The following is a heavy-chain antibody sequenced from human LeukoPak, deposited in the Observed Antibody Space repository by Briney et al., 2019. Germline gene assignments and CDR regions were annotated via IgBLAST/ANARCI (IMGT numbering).Heavy chain of an antibody. V-gene: IGHV3-23*01. Sequence: PGGSLRLSCAASGFXFSSYWMHWVRQAPGKGLEWVSGIGYTGDSTFYADSVKGRFTVSRDSSKNTLFLHMNSLRAEDTALYYCAKSPTVDAAFDIWGQGTMVTVSS. D-gene: IGHD4-23*01. J-gene: IGHJ3*02. CDR2: IGYTGDST. CDR1: GFXFSSYW. CDR3: AKSPTVDAAFDI.